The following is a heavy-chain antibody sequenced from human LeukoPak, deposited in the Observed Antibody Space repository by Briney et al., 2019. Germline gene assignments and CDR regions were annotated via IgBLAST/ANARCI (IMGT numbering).Heavy chain of an antibody. D-gene: IGHD6-19*01. CDR2: IKSKTDGGTT. Sequence: GGSPRLSCAASGFTFSNAWMSWVRQAPGKGLEWVGRIKSKTDGGTTDYAAPVKGRFTISRDDPKNTLYLQMNSLKTEDTAVYYCTQTASGWYYLDYWGQGTLVTVSS. J-gene: IGHJ4*02. CDR1: GFTFSNAW. V-gene: IGHV3-15*01. CDR3: TQTASGWYYLDY.